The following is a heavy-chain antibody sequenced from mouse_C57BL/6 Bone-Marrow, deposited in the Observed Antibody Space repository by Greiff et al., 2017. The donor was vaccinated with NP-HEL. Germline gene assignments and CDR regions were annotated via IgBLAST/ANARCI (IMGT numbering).Heavy chain of an antibody. CDR1: GFTFSSYA. Sequence: EVKLMESGGGLVKPGGSLKLSCAASGFTFSSYAMSWVRQTPEKRLEWVATISDGGSYTYYPDNVKGRFTIARDNAKNNLYLQMSHLKSEDTAMYYCARDDGYYKYYFDYWGQGTTLTVSS. V-gene: IGHV5-4*01. D-gene: IGHD2-3*01. J-gene: IGHJ2*01. CDR3: ARDDGYYKYYFDY. CDR2: ISDGGSYT.